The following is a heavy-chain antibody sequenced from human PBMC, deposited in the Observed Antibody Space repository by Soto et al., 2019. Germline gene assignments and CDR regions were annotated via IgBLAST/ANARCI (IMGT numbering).Heavy chain of an antibody. CDR1: GFTFSSYG. V-gene: IGHV3-30*18. J-gene: IGHJ4*02. D-gene: IGHD3-22*01. CDR2: ISYDGSNK. Sequence: GGSLRLSCAASGFTFSSYGMHWVRQAPGKGLEWVAVISYDGSNKYYADSVKGRFTISRDTSKNTLYLQMNSLRAEDTAVYDCAKGGIRRPYRNHYDRSGYYPPFSCWGQRTLVTVSS. CDR3: AKGGIRRPYRNHYDRSGYYPPFSC.